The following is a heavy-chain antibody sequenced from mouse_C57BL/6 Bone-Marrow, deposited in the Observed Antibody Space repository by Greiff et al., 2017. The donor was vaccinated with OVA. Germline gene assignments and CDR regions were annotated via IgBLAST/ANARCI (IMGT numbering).Heavy chain of an antibody. J-gene: IGHJ3*01. CDR3: ASPLLWLRRTEAWFAD. D-gene: IGHD2-2*01. Sequence: EVQLMESGGDLVKPGGSLKLSCAASGFTFSSYGMSWVRQTPDQRLEWVATISSGGSYTYYPDSVKGRFTISRDNAKNTLYLQMSSLKSEDTAMYYCASPLLWLRRTEAWFADWGQGTLVTVSA. CDR2: ISSGGSYT. V-gene: IGHV5-6*01. CDR1: GFTFSSYG.